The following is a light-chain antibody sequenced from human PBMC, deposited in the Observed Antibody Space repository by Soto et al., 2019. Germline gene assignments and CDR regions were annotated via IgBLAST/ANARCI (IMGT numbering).Light chain of an antibody. J-gene: IGKJ5*01. Sequence: EIVLTQSPGTLSLSPGERATLSCRASQSVSSSYLAWYQQKPGQAPRLLIYGASSRATGIPDRFSGSGSGTDFTLTISRLEPEDIAVDYCQQYAHFGQGTRLEIK. CDR2: GAS. CDR1: QSVSSSY. CDR3: QQYAH. V-gene: IGKV3-20*01.